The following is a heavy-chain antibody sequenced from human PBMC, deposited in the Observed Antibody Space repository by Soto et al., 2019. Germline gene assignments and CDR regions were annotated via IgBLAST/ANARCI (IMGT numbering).Heavy chain of an antibody. J-gene: IGHJ4*02. Sequence: QVQLVQSGAEVKKPGSSVKVSCKASGGTFSSYAISWVRQAPGQGLEWMGGIITIFGTANYAQKFQGRVTITADESTSTGCMELSSMRSEDTAVYYCARFVAEGGATMYYFDYWGQGTLVTVSS. V-gene: IGHV1-69*01. CDR1: GGTFSSYA. D-gene: IGHD1-26*01. CDR2: IITIFGTA. CDR3: ARFVAEGGATMYYFDY.